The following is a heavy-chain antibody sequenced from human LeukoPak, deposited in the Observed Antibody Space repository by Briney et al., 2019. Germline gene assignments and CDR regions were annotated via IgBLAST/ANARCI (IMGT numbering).Heavy chain of an antibody. D-gene: IGHD3-22*01. CDR2: ISSSGSTI. V-gene: IGHV3-11*04. J-gene: IGHJ4*02. Sequence: PGGSLRLSCVASGFTFSDYYMSWIRQAPGKGLEWGSYISSSGSTIYYADSVKGRFTISRDNSKNTLYLQMNSLRAEDTAVYYCARQFMGSGYIFENAYFDYWGQGTLVTVSS. CDR3: ARQFMGSGYIFENAYFDY. CDR1: GFTFSDYY.